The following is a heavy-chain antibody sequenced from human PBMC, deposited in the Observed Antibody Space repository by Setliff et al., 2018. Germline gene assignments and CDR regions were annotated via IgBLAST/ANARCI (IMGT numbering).Heavy chain of an antibody. D-gene: IGHD3-22*01. CDR1: GFNFGAYA. Sequence: LRLSCAASGFNFGAYAMHWVRQAPGKGLEWVSSISSRSTYIYYADSVKGRFTISRDNANNSLYLQMNSLRAEDTAMYYCARFACKGGSCYLSASDYWGQGTLVTVSS. J-gene: IGHJ4*02. CDR3: ARFACKGGSCYLSASDY. V-gene: IGHV3-21*06. CDR2: ISSRSTYI.